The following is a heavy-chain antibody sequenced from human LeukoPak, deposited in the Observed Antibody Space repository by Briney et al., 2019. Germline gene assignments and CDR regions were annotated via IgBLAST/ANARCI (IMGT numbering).Heavy chain of an antibody. CDR2: IRSKANSYAT. Sequence: GGSLRLSCAASGFTFSGSAMHWVRQASGKGLEWVGRIRSKANSYATAYAASVKGRFTISRDDSKNTAYLQMNSLKTEDTAVYYCAKGEVVIGWFDPWGQGTLVTVSS. D-gene: IGHD3-22*01. CDR1: GFTFSGSA. V-gene: IGHV3-73*01. CDR3: AKGEVVIGWFDP. J-gene: IGHJ5*02.